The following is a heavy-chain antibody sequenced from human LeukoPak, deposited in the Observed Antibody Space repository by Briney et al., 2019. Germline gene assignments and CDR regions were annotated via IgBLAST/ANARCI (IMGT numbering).Heavy chain of an antibody. CDR3: ARGGSYSSGPYYMDV. J-gene: IGHJ6*03. V-gene: IGHV1-2*02. Sequence: ASVKVSCKASGYTFTGYYMHWVRQAPGQGLEWMGWINPNSGGTNYAQKFQGRVTMTRDTSISTAYMELSRLRSEDTAVYYCARGGSYSSGPYYMDVWGKGTTVTVSS. D-gene: IGHD6-19*01. CDR2: INPNSGGT. CDR1: GYTFTGYY.